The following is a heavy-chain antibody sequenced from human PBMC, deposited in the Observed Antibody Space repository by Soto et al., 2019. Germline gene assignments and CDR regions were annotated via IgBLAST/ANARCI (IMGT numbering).Heavy chain of an antibody. D-gene: IGHD5-18*01. CDR2: IYWDDDK. CDR1: GFSLTTNGVG. J-gene: IGHJ4*02. V-gene: IGHV2-5*02. Sequence: QITLKESGPTRVKPTQTLTLTCTFSGFSLTTNGVGVAWIRQPPGKALEWLAVIYWDDDKRYSPSLNSRLTIARDTSRTQVVITKTYMEPVDTATYLCADRGYMYGNWDQGSLDHWGQGILVTVSS. CDR3: ADRGYMYGNWDQGSLDH.